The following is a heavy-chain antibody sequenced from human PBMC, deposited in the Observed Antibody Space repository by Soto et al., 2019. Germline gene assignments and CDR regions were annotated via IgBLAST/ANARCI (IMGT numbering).Heavy chain of an antibody. CDR3: ARDYVRGYYFDY. Sequence: SETLSLSCTVSGGSIISDYWSWIRQPPGKGLEWIGYIYYSGSTYYNPSLKSRVTISVDTSKNQFSLKLSSVTAADTAVYYCARDYVRGYYFDYWGQGTLVTVSS. CDR1: GGSIISDY. CDR2: IYYSGST. J-gene: IGHJ4*02. V-gene: IGHV4-30-4*01. D-gene: IGHD3-16*01.